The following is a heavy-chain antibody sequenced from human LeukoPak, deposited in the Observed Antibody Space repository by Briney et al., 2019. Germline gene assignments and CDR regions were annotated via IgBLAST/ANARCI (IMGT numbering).Heavy chain of an antibody. D-gene: IGHD1-26*01. CDR3: ARDPYSGNYGNYYYYYMDV. J-gene: IGHJ6*03. CDR1: GFTFDDYT. V-gene: IGHV3-9*01. CDR2: ISWNSGSM. Sequence: PGGSLRLSCTASGFTFDDYTMHWVRQAPGKGLEWVSGISWNSGSMDYAGSVKGRFTISRDNAKNSLYLQMNSLGPEDTAVYYCARDPYSGNYGNYYYYYMDVWGKGTTVTISS.